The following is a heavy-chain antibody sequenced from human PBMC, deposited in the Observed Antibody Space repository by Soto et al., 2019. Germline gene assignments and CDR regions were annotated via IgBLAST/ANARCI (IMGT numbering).Heavy chain of an antibody. CDR2: ISSTRSYI. V-gene: IGHV3-21*01. CDR1: GFTFSSYT. CDR3: ERGEGDYGDYGIDY. J-gene: IGHJ4*02. D-gene: IGHD4-17*01. Sequence: GGSLRLSCAASGFTFSSYTMNWVRQAPGKGLEWVSSISSTRSYIYYADSVMGRFAISRGNAKNSLYLQMGSLRAEDTAVYYWERGEGDYGDYGIDYWGQGTLVTVSS.